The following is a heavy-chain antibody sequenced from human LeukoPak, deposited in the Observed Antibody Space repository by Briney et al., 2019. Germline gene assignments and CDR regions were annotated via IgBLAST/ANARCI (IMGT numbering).Heavy chain of an antibody. CDR2: INHSGST. CDR1: GGSFSGYY. J-gene: IGHJ2*01. CDR3: ARGRSVTNWYFDL. V-gene: IGHV4-34*01. Sequence: SETLSLTCAVYGGSFSGYYRSWIRQPPGKGLEWIGEINHSGSTNYNPSLKSRVTISVDTSKNQFSLKLSSVTAADTAVYYCARGRSVTNWYFDLWGRGTLVTVSS. D-gene: IGHD4-17*01.